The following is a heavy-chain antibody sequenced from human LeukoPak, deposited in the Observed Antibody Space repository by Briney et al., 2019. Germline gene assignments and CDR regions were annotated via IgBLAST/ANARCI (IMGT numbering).Heavy chain of an antibody. Sequence: GGPLRLSCAASGFTFSSYWMSWVRQAPGKGLEGVANIKQDGSEKYYVDSVKGRFTISRDNAKNSLYLQMNSLRAEDTAVYYCARVVGTSSARRAFDIWGQGTMVTVSS. D-gene: IGHD3-22*01. CDR1: GFTFSSYW. CDR2: IKQDGSEK. J-gene: IGHJ3*02. V-gene: IGHV3-7*01. CDR3: ARVVGTSSARRAFDI.